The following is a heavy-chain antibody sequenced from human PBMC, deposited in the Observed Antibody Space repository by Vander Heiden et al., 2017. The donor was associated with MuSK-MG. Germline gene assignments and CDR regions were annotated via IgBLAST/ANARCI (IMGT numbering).Heavy chain of an antibody. V-gene: IGHV4-34*01. Sequence: QVQLQQWGAGLLKPSETLSLTCGVYGGSFIGYYWSWIRQAPGKGLEWIGEINHSGGTNYNPSLRSRATMSVDTSKKQFSLKINSVTAADTAVYYCARGQVAYFQYWGQGTLVTVSS. CDR3: ARGQVAYFQY. CDR2: INHSGGT. J-gene: IGHJ1*01. CDR1: GGSFIGYY.